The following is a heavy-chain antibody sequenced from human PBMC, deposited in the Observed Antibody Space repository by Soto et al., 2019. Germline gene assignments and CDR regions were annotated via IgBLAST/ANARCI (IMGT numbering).Heavy chain of an antibody. Sequence: QVQLVQSGDEVKKPGASVKVSCKASGYTFTNYGISWVRQAPGQGLEWMGWISPYNGNTKYPQKLQGRVTMTPDTSTRTSYMELRILRSDDTAVYFCARDGDRCTSTRCSPWPDTHFDLWGRGTLVTVSS. CDR2: ISPYNGNT. V-gene: IGHV1-18*01. D-gene: IGHD2-2*01. J-gene: IGHJ2*01. CDR1: GYTFTNYG. CDR3: ARDGDRCTSTRCSPWPDTHFDL.